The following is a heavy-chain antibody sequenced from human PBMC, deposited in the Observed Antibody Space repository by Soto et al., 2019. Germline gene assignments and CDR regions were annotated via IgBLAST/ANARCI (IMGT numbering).Heavy chain of an antibody. Sequence: WETLSLTCSVSGSPIISNDYFWSLIRQPPGRGLEFIASMHASVGTYRASSLKSRATMALDTSKNQFSLKLQSVTAADTATYYCAGIVVGDNRNSDVDHWGQGALVTVSS. V-gene: IGHV4-39*01. CDR1: GSPIISNDYF. CDR2: MHASVGT. CDR3: AGIVVGDNRNSDVDH. J-gene: IGHJ4*02. D-gene: IGHD2-21*01.